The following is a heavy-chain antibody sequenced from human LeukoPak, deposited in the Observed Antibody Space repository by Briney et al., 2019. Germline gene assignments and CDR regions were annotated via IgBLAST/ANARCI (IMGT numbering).Heavy chain of an antibody. J-gene: IGHJ4*02. Sequence: SETLSLTCIVSGGSISSTAYYWSWIRQPPGKGLEWIGYIYYRGSTNYNPSLKSRVTISVDTSKNQFSLKLSSVTAADTAVYYCARLSGYSSGHYYSDYWGQGTLVTVSS. D-gene: IGHD3-22*01. CDR1: GGSISSTAYY. CDR3: ARLSGYSSGHYYSDY. CDR2: IYYRGST. V-gene: IGHV4-61*08.